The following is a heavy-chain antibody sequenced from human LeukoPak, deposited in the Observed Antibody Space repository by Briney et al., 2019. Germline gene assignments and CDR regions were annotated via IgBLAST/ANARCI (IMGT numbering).Heavy chain of an antibody. CDR2: INPNSRDT. D-gene: IGHD6-13*01. CDR1: GYTFPVYY. CDR3: ARGMLAAAGPKENWFDP. Sequence: AAVKVTLKSSGYTFPVYYIRRVRHAPGQGLEWMGWINPNSRDTNYAQKFQGRVTMTRDTSISTAYMELSRLRSDDTAVYYCARGMLAAAGPKENWFDPWGKLVMVSVSS. V-gene: IGHV1-2*02. J-gene: IGHJ5*02.